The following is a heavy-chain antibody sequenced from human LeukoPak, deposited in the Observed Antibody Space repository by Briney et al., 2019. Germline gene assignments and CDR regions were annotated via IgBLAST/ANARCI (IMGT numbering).Heavy chain of an antibody. V-gene: IGHV3-33*01. CDR1: GFTFSSYG. D-gene: IGHD3-10*01. Sequence: GGSLRLSCAASGFTFSSYGMHWVRQAPGKGLEWAAVIWYDGSNKYYADSVKGRFTISRDNSKNTLYLQMNSLRAEDTAVYYCAREFGELFPAFDYWGQGTLVTVSS. CDR2: IWYDGSNK. CDR3: AREFGELFPAFDY. J-gene: IGHJ4*02.